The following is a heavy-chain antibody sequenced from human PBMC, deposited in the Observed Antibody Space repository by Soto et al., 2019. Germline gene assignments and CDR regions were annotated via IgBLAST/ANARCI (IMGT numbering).Heavy chain of an antibody. D-gene: IGHD3-10*01. Sequence: SETLSLTCNVAGGSIDRSNYCWDWLRQPPGKGLEWIGTTYYNGNAYYNPSLRSRVSMSVDTSKNQFSLKLISVTAADTAVYYCARHFVAVVIKGWGYWGQGKLVNVSS. CDR2: TYYNGNA. CDR1: GGSIDRSNYC. J-gene: IGHJ4*02. CDR3: ARHFVAVVIKGWGY. V-gene: IGHV4-39*01.